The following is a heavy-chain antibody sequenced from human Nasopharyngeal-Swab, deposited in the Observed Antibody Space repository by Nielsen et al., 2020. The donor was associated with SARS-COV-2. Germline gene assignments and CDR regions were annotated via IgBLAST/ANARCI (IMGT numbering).Heavy chain of an antibody. CDR1: GFTFSSYA. CDR2: ISSSGGST. V-gene: IGHV3-23*01. CDR3: AKVTVTEDYYYYYGMDV. J-gene: IGHJ6*02. D-gene: IGHD4-17*01. Sequence: GESLKISCAASGFTFSSYAMSWVRQAPGKGLEWVSAISSSGGSTYYADSVKGRFTISRDNSKNTLYLQMNSLRAEDTAVYYCAKVTVTEDYYYYYGMDVWGQGTTVTVSS.